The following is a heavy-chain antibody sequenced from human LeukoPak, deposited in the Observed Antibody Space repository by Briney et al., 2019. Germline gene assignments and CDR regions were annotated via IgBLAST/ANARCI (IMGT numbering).Heavy chain of an antibody. J-gene: IGHJ4*02. V-gene: IGHV4-31*03. D-gene: IGHD2-2*01. Sequence: SQTLSLTCTVSGGSISSGGYYWSWIRQHPGKGLEWIGYIYYSGSTCYNPSLKSRVTISVDTSKNQFSLKLSSVTAADTAVYYCARANIVVVPAAPDFDYWGQGTLVTVSS. CDR3: ARANIVVVPAAPDFDY. CDR1: GGSISSGGYY. CDR2: IYYSGST.